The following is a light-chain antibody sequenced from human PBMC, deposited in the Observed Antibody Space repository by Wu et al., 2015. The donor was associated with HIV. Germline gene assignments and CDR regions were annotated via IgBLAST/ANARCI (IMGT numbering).Light chain of an antibody. CDR2: KAS. CDR3: QQYNYFSRT. Sequence: DIQMTQSPSSLSASVGDRVTITCRASQGISNFLAWYQQKPGKPPKVLIYKASSLENGVLSRFSGGGSGTEFTLTISRLQPDDFATYYCQQYNYFSRTFGQGTKVEIK. V-gene: IGKV1-5*03. J-gene: IGKJ1*01. CDR1: QGISNF.